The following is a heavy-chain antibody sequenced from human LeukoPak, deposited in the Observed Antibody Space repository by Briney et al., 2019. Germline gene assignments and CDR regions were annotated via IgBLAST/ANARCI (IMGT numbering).Heavy chain of an antibody. V-gene: IGHV4-4*07. Sequence: SETLSLTCTVSGGSISSYYWTWIRQSAGKGLEWIGRINTSGSTNYNPSLRSRVTMSVNTSKNQFSLNLTSVTAADTAVYYCARAKTGTAVYFDYWGQGTLVTVSS. J-gene: IGHJ4*02. D-gene: IGHD1-1*01. CDR2: INTSGST. CDR1: GGSISSYY. CDR3: ARAKTGTAVYFDY.